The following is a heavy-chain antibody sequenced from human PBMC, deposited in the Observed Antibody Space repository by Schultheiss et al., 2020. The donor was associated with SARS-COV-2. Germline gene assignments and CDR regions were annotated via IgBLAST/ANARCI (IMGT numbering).Heavy chain of an antibody. CDR3: ATNLFTPVGGYFDY. Sequence: GGSLRLSCAASGFPFSSYAMSWVRQAPGKGLEWVANIKQDGSEKYYVDSVKGRFTISRDNSKNILYLQMNNVTAEDSAVYFCATNLFTPVGGYFDYWGQGTRVTVSS. J-gene: IGHJ4*02. D-gene: IGHD1-14*01. V-gene: IGHV3-7*03. CDR1: GFPFSSYA. CDR2: IKQDGSEK.